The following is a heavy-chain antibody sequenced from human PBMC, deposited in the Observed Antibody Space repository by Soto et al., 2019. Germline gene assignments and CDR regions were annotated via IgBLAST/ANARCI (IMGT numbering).Heavy chain of an antibody. Sequence: PGGSLRLSCAASGFTFSGSAMHWVRQASGKGLEWVGRIRSKANSYATAYAASVKGRFTISRDDSKNTAYLQMNSLKTEDTAVYYCTGDDFWGGYQYWGQGTLVTVSS. J-gene: IGHJ4*02. CDR2: IRSKANSYAT. V-gene: IGHV3-73*01. CDR1: GFTFSGSA. CDR3: TGDDFWGGYQY. D-gene: IGHD3-3*01.